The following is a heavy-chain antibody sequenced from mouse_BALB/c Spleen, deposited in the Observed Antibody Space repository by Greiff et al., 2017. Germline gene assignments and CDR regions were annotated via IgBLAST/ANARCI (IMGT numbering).Heavy chain of an antibody. Sequence: EVMLVESGGGLVKPGGSLKLSCAASGFTFSSYAMSWVRQTPEKRLEWVATISSGGSYTYYPDSVKGRFTISRDNAKNTLYLQMSSLRSEDTAMYYWASPLSTMITGGYFDVWGAGTTVTVSS. D-gene: IGHD2-4*01. CDR2: ISSGGSYT. CDR1: GFTFSSYA. J-gene: IGHJ1*01. CDR3: ASPLSTMITGGYFDV. V-gene: IGHV5-9-1*01.